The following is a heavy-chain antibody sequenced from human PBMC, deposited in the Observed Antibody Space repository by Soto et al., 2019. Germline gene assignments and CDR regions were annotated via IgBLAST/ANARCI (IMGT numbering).Heavy chain of an antibody. D-gene: IGHD6-6*01. Sequence: SETLSLTCTVSGGSISSYYWSWIRQPPGKGLEWIGYIYYSGSTNYNPSLKSRVTISVDTSKNQFSLKLSSVTAADTAVYYCARSRAGQLGWSDYYYYMDVWGKGTTVTVSS. J-gene: IGHJ6*03. V-gene: IGHV4-59*01. CDR3: ARSRAGQLGWSDYYYYMDV. CDR2: IYYSGST. CDR1: GGSISSYY.